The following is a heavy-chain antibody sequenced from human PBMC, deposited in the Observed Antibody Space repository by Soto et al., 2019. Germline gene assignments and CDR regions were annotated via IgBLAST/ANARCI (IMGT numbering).Heavy chain of an antibody. CDR3: AVLGGSGHYYFDY. CDR1: GYTFTCYY. Sequence: QVQLVQSGAEVKKPGASVKVSCKASGYTFTCYYMHWVRQAPGQGLEWMGIINPSGGSTSYAQKFQGRVTMTRDTSTSTVYMELSSLRSEDTAVYYCAVLGGSGHYYFDYWGQGTLVTVSS. CDR2: INPSGGST. D-gene: IGHD3-22*01. V-gene: IGHV1-46*01. J-gene: IGHJ4*02.